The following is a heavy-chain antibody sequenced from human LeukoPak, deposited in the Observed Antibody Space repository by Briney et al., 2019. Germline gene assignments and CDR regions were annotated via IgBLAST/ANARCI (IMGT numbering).Heavy chain of an antibody. D-gene: IGHD6-13*01. J-gene: IGHJ6*02. CDR2: ISYDGSNK. CDR3: AKDYRIAAAAYYYYYYGMDV. V-gene: IGHV3-30*18. Sequence: PGGSLRLSCAASGFTFSSYGMHWVRQAPGKGLEWVAVISYDGSNKYYADSVKGRFTISRDNSKNTLYLQMNSLRAEDTAVYYCAKDYRIAAAAYYYYYYGMDVWGQGTTVTVSS. CDR1: GFTFSSYG.